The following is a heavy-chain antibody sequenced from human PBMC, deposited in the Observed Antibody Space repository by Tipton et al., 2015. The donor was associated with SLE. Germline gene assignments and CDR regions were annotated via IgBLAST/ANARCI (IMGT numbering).Heavy chain of an antibody. J-gene: IGHJ4*02. CDR1: GGSISSSNW. V-gene: IGHV4-4*02. CDR2: IYTSGST. CDR3: ARDPRAGGY. D-gene: IGHD1-14*01. Sequence: TLSLTCTVSGGSISSSNWWSWVRQPPGKGLEWIGYIYTSGSTNYNPSLKSRVTISVDTSKNQFSLKLSSVTAADTAVYYCARDPRAGGYWGQGTLVTVSS.